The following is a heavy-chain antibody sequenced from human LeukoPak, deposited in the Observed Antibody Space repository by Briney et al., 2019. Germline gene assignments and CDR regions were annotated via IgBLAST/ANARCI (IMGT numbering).Heavy chain of an antibody. D-gene: IGHD3-3*01. CDR3: AKDYDFWSGFLNYFDY. CDR2: ISGSGGST. Sequence: GGSLRLSCAASGFTFSNYAMNWVRQAPGKGLEWGSTISGSGGSTYYADSVKGRFTISRDNSKNTLYLQMNSLRAEDTAVYYCAKDYDFWSGFLNYFDYWGQGTLVTVSS. V-gene: IGHV3-23*01. J-gene: IGHJ4*02. CDR1: GFTFSNYA.